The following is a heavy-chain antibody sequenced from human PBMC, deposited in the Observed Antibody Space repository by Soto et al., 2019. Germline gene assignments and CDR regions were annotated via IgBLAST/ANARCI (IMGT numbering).Heavy chain of an antibody. CDR1: GFTFSSYA. CDR3: ARAYGSGSYFDY. J-gene: IGHJ4*02. V-gene: IGHV3-30-3*01. Sequence: QVQLVKSGGGVVQPGRSLRLSCAASGFTFSSYAMHWVRQAPGKGLEWVAVISYDGSNKYYADSVKGRFTISRDNSKNTLYLQMNSLRAEDTAVYYCARAYGSGSYFDYWGQGTLVTVSS. D-gene: IGHD3-10*01. CDR2: ISYDGSNK.